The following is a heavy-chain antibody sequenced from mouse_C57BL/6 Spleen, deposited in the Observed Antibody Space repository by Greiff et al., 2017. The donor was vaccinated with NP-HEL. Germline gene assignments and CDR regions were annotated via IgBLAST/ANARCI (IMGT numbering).Heavy chain of an antibody. V-gene: IGHV14-4*01. D-gene: IGHD1-1*01. CDR2: IVPENGDT. J-gene: IGHJ3*01. Sequence: VQLQQSGAELVRPGASVKLSCTASGFNIKDDYMHWVKQRPEQGLEWIGWIVPENGDTEYASKFQGKATITADTSSNPAYLQLSSLTSEDTAVYYCTTDYSGSSFAYWGQGTLVTVSA. CDR1: GFNIKDDY. CDR3: TTDYSGSSFAY.